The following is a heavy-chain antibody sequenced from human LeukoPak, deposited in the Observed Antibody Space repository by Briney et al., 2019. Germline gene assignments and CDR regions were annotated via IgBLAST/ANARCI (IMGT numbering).Heavy chain of an antibody. D-gene: IGHD3-3*01. CDR3: ARDRYYDFWSGYSALDDY. CDR2: ISYDGSNK. V-gene: IGHV3-30*01. J-gene: IGHJ4*02. CDR1: GFTFSSYA. Sequence: GGSLRLSCAASGFTFSSYAMHWVRQAPGKGQEWVAVISYDGSNKYYADSVKGRFTISRDNSKNTLYLQMNSLRAEDTAVYYCARDRYYDFWSGYSALDDYWGQGTLVTVSS.